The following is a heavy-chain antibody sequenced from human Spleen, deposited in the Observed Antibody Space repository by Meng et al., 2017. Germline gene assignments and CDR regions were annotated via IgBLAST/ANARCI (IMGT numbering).Heavy chain of an antibody. CDR2: IYYSGST. J-gene: IGHJ3*02. CDR1: GGSFSGYY. D-gene: IGHD1-14*01. V-gene: IGHV4-34*01. Sequence: SETLSLTCAVYGGSFSGYYWSWIRQPPGKALEWIGSIYYSGSTYYNPSLKSRLTISVDTSKNQFSLKLSSVTAADTAVYYCATDRGGAFGIWGQGTMVTVSS. CDR3: ATDRGGAFGI.